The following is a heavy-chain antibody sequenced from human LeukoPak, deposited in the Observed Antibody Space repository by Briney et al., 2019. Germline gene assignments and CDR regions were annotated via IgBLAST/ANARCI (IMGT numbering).Heavy chain of an antibody. Sequence: GGSLRLSCVASGFSFSSYGMHWVRRAPGKGLEWMTFIRFDGSEKYYADSVKGRFTISRDNSKNTLYLQMNSLRAEDTAVYYCARYFTPNDYGDYFDAFDIWGQGTMVTVSS. J-gene: IGHJ3*02. CDR1: GFSFSSYG. CDR2: IRFDGSEK. D-gene: IGHD4-17*01. CDR3: ARYFTPNDYGDYFDAFDI. V-gene: IGHV3-30*02.